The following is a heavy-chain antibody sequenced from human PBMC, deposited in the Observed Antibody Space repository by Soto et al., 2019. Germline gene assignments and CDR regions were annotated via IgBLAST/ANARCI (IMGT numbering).Heavy chain of an antibody. D-gene: IGHD7-27*01. V-gene: IGHV3-48*01. CDR2: ITTSSSTI. Sequence: EVQLVESGGGLVQPGGSLRLSCAASGFTFTRYSMSWVRQAPGKGLEWISYITTSSSTIYYADSVKGRVTISRDNAKSSLFLQMNSLRAEDTAVYYCARDSTGGPVDYWGQGTLVTVSS. CDR1: GFTFTRYS. CDR3: ARDSTGGPVDY. J-gene: IGHJ4*02.